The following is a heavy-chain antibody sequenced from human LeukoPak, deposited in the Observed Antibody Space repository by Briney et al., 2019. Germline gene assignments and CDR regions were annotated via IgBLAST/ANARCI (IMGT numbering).Heavy chain of an antibody. CDR1: GFTFSSYA. D-gene: IGHD1-26*01. J-gene: IGHJ4*02. CDR3: AKRSPSGTFYFDY. V-gene: IGHV3-23*01. CDR2: ISFRVGDI. Sequence: PGGSLRLSCAASGFTFSSYALSWVRQSPGEGLEWVSSISFRVGDILYADSVKGRFIISRDNSKNTLYLYMNSLRADDTAVYFCAKRSPSGTFYFDYWGQGTQVIVSS.